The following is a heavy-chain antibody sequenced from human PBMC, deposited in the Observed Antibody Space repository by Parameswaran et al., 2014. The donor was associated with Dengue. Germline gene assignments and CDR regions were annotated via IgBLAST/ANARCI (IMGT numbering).Heavy chain of an antibody. D-gene: IGHD2-2*01. CDR3: ARRTRYYYYGMDV. V-gene: IGHV4-34*01. Sequence: VRQAPGKGLEWIGEINHSGSTNYNPSLKSRVTISVDTSKNQFSLKLSSVTAADTAVYYCARRTRYYYYGMDVWAKDHGHLLL. CDR2: INHSGST. J-gene: IGHJ6*04.